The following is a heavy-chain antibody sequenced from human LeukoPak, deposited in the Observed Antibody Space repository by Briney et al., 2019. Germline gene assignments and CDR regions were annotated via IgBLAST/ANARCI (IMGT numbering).Heavy chain of an antibody. J-gene: IGHJ4*02. D-gene: IGHD5-18*01. CDR3: ARDRDTAMEDFDY. V-gene: IGHV1-3*01. Sequence: ASVKVSCKASGYTFTTYAMHWVRQAPGQRLEWMGWINAGNGNTKYSQKFQGRVTITRGTSASTAYMELSSLRSEDTAVYYCARDRDTAMEDFDYWGQGTLVTVSS. CDR1: GYTFTTYA. CDR2: INAGNGNT.